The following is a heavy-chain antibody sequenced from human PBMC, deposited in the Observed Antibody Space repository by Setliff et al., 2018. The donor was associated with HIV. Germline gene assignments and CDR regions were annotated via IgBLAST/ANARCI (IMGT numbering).Heavy chain of an antibody. V-gene: IGHV5-51*01. CDR1: AYTFTTYW. CDR2: IYPGDSDT. Sequence: PGESLKISCKGSAYTFTTYWIAWVRQMPGKGLEWMGIIYPGDSDTRYSPSFQGQVTISADKSISTAYVQWSGLKASDTAMYYCARRPYYDSWSGHQAFDIWGQGTMVTVSS. D-gene: IGHD3-3*01. CDR3: ARRPYYDSWSGHQAFDI. J-gene: IGHJ3*02.